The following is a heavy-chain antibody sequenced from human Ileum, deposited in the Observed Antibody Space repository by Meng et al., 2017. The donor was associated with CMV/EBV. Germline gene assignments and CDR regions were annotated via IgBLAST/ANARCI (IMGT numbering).Heavy chain of an antibody. CDR3: AQDSGKGDY. CDR1: GFIFSSYG. J-gene: IGHJ4*02. CDR2: IPYDGKNQ. Sequence: QVRLEGLGGGVVQPGGSLSLSCAGSGFIFSSYGMHWVRQAPGKGLEWVAFIPYDGKNQYYGESVKGRFTISRDNSKNTLYLQMNNLRAEDTAVYYCAQDSGKGDYWGQGTLVTVSS. D-gene: IGHD3-10*01. V-gene: IGHV3-30*02.